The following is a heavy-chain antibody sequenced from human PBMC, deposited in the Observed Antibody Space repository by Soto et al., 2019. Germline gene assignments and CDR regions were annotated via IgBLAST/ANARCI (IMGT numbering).Heavy chain of an antibody. CDR1: GFTFSIYW. J-gene: IGHJ6*02. CDR2: IDNAGSSA. Sequence: EVQLVESGGGLVQPGGSLRLSCAASGFTFSIYWMHWVRQAPGKGRVWVSRIDNAGSSARYADSVKGRFTISRDNAKNTVYMQMSSLRAEDTAVYYCTRVGGSVSGMDVWGQGNPVTVSS. D-gene: IGHD1-26*01. V-gene: IGHV3-74*01. CDR3: TRVGGSVSGMDV.